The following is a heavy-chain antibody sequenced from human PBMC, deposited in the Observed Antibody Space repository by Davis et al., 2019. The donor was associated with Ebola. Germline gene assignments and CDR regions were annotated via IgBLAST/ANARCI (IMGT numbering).Heavy chain of an antibody. CDR3: ARWKIRHEYIDY. J-gene: IGHJ4*02. CDR1: GFTFSNYA. D-gene: IGHD1-1*01. CDR2: TYDSGETF. V-gene: IGHV3-23*05. Sequence: PGGSLRLSCAASGFTFSNYAMNWVRQAPGQGLEWVAGTYDSGETFYYTDSVKGRFTVSRGNSENTLVLQMNSLRVDDTAIYYCARWKIRHEYIDYWGQGIQVTVSS.